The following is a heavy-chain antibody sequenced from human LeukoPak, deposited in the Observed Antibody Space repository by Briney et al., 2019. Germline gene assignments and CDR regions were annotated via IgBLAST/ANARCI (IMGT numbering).Heavy chain of an antibody. Sequence: GGSLRLSCAASGFTYSSYAMTWVRQAPGKGLEWVSAISTSGDNTYYADSVRGRFTISRDNSKNTLYLQMNSLRADDTAVYYCARKVYHRFDYWGQGTLVTVSS. V-gene: IGHV3-23*01. CDR1: GFTYSSYA. J-gene: IGHJ4*02. D-gene: IGHD2-2*01. CDR2: ISTSGDNT. CDR3: ARKVYHRFDY.